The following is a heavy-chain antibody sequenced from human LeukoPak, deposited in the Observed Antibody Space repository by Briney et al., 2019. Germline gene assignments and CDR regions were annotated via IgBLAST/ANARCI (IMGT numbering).Heavy chain of an antibody. V-gene: IGHV1-69*13. CDR3: ARGVGLYYFDY. CDR2: IIPIFGTA. CDR1: GGSFNRYA. J-gene: IGHJ4*02. D-gene: IGHD1-26*01. Sequence: SVKVSCKASGGSFNRYAISWVRQAPGQGLEWMGGIIPIFGTANYAQKFQGRVTITADESTSTAYMELSSLRSEDTAMYYCARGVGLYYFDYWGQGTLVTVSS.